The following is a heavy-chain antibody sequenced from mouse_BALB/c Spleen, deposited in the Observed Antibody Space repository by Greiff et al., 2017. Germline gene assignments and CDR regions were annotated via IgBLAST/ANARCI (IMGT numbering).Heavy chain of an antibody. V-gene: IGHV3-2*02. D-gene: IGHD1-1*01. CDR2: ISYSGST. Sequence: EVQRVESGPGLVKPSQSLSLTCTVTGYSITSDYAWNWIRQFPGNKLEWMGYISYSGSTSYNPSLKSRISITRDTSKNQFFLQLNSVTTEDTATYYCAIIRYQLRGFAYWGQGTLVTVSA. CDR1: GYSITSDYA. CDR3: AIIRYQLRGFAY. J-gene: IGHJ3*01.